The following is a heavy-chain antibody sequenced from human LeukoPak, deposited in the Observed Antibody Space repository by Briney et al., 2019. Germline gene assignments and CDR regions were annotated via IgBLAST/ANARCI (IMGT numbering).Heavy chain of an antibody. D-gene: IGHD3-10*01. V-gene: IGHV1-8*01. CDR1: GYTFTSYD. J-gene: IGHJ6*02. CDR2: MNPNSGNT. Sequence: ASVKVSCKASGYTFTSYDINWVRQATGQGLEWMGWMNPNSGNTGYAQKFQGRVTMTRNTSISTAYMELSSLRSEDTAVYYCAVPSITMVRGVIYYYYGMDVWGQGTTVTVSS. CDR3: AVPSITMVRGVIYYYYGMDV.